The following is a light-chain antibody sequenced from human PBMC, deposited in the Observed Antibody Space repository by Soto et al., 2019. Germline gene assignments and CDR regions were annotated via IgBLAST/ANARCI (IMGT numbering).Light chain of an antibody. J-gene: IGKJ4*01. V-gene: IGKV3-20*01. CDR2: GAS. CDR1: QSVRSN. Sequence: EIVMTQSPATLSVSPGESDTLSCRASQSVRSNLAWYQQKAGQAPRLVIYGASSRATGTPDRFSGSGSGTDFTLTISRLEPEDFVVYYCQQYGSSPPLTFGGGTKVDIK. CDR3: QQYGSSPPLT.